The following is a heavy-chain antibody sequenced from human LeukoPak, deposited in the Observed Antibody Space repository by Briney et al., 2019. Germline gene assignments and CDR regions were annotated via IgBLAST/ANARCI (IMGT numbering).Heavy chain of an antibody. D-gene: IGHD6-19*01. CDR1: GFTFSTYS. CDR2: ISSRSTTI. J-gene: IGHJ4*02. V-gene: IGHV3-48*01. CDR3: AREAVAGRGFDY. Sequence: GGSLRLSCAASGFTFSTYSMTWVRQAPGKGLEWVSYISSRSTTIYYADSMRGRFTISRDNAKNALYLQVNNLGVEDTALYYCAREAVAGRGFDYWGQGALVTVSS.